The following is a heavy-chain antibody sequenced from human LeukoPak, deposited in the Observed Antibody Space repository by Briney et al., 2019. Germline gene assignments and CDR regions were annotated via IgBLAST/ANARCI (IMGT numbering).Heavy chain of an antibody. CDR3: ARVGSEYYDFWGGYYNYYYYYMDV. CDR2: ISSSGSTI. J-gene: IGHJ6*03. Sequence: GGSLRLSCAASGFTFSSYEMNWVRQAPGKGLEWVSYISSSGSTIYYADSVKGRFTISRDNAKNSLYLQMNSLRAEDTAVYYCARVGSEYYDFWGGYYNYYYYYMDVWGKGTTVTVSS. D-gene: IGHD3-3*01. V-gene: IGHV3-48*03. CDR1: GFTFSSYE.